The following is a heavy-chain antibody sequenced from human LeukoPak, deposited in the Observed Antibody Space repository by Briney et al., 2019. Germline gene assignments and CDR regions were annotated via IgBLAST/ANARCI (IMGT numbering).Heavy chain of an antibody. CDR3: VKQHAATGGYFDY. Sequence: PSGGSLRLSCAASGFTFRSYVMNWVRQAPGKGLEWVSAISHSGDRTYYADSVKGRFTISRDNSKNILYLQMNSLRAEDTAVYYCVKQHAATGGYFDYWGQGTLVTVSS. V-gene: IGHV3-23*01. CDR2: ISHSGDRT. J-gene: IGHJ4*02. D-gene: IGHD3-10*01. CDR1: GFTFRSYV.